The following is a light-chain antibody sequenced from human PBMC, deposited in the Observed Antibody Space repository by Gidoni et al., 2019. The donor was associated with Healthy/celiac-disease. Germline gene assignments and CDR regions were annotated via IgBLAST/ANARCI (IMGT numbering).Light chain of an antibody. CDR2: AAS. Sequence: DIQMTQSPSSLSASVGDRVTITCRASQSISSYLNWYQQKPGKAPKLLIYAASSLQSWVPSRFSGSGSWTDFTLTISSLQPEDFATYYCQQSYSTLFTFXQXTRLEIK. V-gene: IGKV1-39*01. J-gene: IGKJ5*01. CDR1: QSISSY. CDR3: QQSYSTLFT.